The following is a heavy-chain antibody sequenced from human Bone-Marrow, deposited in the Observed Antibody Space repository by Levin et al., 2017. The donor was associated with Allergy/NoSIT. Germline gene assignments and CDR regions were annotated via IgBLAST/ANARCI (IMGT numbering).Heavy chain of an antibody. J-gene: IGHJ5*02. D-gene: IGHD5-18*01. V-gene: IGHV4-59*08. CDR2: ISYNGSS. CDR3: AIHRDTTMLRGWFDP. Sequence: SETLSLTCTVSGASLGSSYWSWIRQSPGKGLEWIGYISYNGSSNYSPNYNPSLKSRVTISLDTSKNQFSLRLRSVTAADTAVYYCAIHRDTTMLRGWFDPWGPGTLVTVSS. CDR1: GASLGSSY.